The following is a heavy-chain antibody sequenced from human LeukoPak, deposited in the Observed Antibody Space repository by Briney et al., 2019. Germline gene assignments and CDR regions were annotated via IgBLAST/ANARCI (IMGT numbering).Heavy chain of an antibody. D-gene: IGHD2-2*01. CDR3: AKGDQHADQGFDY. Sequence: SGGSLRLSCAASGFTFSSYAMSWVRQAPGKGLEWVSAINGSGGSTYYADSVKGRFTISRDNSKNTLYLQMNSLRAEDTAVYYCAKGDQHADQGFDYWGQGTLVTVSS. CDR1: GFTFSSYA. V-gene: IGHV3-23*01. CDR2: INGSGGST. J-gene: IGHJ4*02.